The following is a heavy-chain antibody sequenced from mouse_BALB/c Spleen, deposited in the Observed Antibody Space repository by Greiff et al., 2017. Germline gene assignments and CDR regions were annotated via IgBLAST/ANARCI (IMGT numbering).Heavy chain of an antibody. CDR2: IDPANGNT. CDR1: GFNIKDTY. J-gene: IGHJ2*01. Sequence: EVKLMESGAELVKPGASVKLSCTASGFNIKDTYMHWVKQRPEQGLEWIGRIDPANGNTKYDPKFQGKATITADTSSNTAYLQLSSLTSEDTAVYYCARWGTGTADYWGQGTTLTVSS. CDR3: ARWGTGTADY. D-gene: IGHD4-1*01. V-gene: IGHV14-3*02.